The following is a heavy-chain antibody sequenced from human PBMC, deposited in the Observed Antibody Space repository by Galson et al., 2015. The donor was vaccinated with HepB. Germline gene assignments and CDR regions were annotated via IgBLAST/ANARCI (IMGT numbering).Heavy chain of an antibody. J-gene: IGHJ6*02. Sequence: SLRLSCAASGFTVSSHYMSWVRQAPGKGLEWVSVIYSGGSTYYADSVKDRSTISRDNSKNTLYLQMNSLRAEDTAVYYCARDRHYDFWSGSPTSYYYYYGMDVWGQGITVTVSS. CDR3: ARDRHYDFWSGSPTSYYYYYGMDV. D-gene: IGHD3-3*01. CDR1: GFTVSSHY. CDR2: IYSGGST. V-gene: IGHV3-66*01.